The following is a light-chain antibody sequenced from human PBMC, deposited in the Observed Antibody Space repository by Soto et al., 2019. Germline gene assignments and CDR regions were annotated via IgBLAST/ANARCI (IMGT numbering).Light chain of an antibody. Sequence: EIVMTQSPATLSVSPGERATLSCRASQSVSSNLAWYQQKPGQAPRFLIYGASTRATGIPARFSGSGSGTEFTLTISSLQSEDFAVYYCQQYSQWPPWTFGQGTKVEIK. CDR1: QSVSSN. CDR2: GAS. V-gene: IGKV3-15*01. J-gene: IGKJ1*01. CDR3: QQYSQWPPWT.